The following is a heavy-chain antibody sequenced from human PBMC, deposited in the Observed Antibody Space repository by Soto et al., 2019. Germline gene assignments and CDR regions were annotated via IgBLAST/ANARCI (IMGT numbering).Heavy chain of an antibody. V-gene: IGHV3-74*01. D-gene: IGHD3-10*01. J-gene: IGHJ4*02. Sequence: GGSLRLSCETSGFIFKMYWMHWVRQVPGQGPQWVARITDDGSTTYYAASVEGRFTISRDNAKNARYLQMTSLRPDDTAVYYCTRGPRPTSIGTGAFWGQGTLVTVSS. CDR1: GFIFKMYW. CDR3: TRGPRPTSIGTGAF. CDR2: ITDDGSTT.